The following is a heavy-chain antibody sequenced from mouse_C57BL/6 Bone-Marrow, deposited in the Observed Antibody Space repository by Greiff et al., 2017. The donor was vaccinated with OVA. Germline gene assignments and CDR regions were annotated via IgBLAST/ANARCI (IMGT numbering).Heavy chain of an antibody. J-gene: IGHJ1*03. Sequence: EVKVEESGGGLVKPGGSLKLSCAASGFTFSSYAMSWVRQTPEKRLEWVATISDGGSYTYYPDNVKGRFTISRDNAKNNLYLQMSHLKSEDTAMYYCARGSYYSNHGYFDVWGTGTTVTVSS. CDR3: ARGSYYSNHGYFDV. CDR1: GFTFSSYA. CDR2: ISDGGSYT. D-gene: IGHD2-5*01. V-gene: IGHV5-4*03.